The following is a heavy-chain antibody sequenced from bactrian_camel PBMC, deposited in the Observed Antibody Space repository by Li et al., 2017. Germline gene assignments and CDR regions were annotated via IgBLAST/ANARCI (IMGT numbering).Heavy chain of an antibody. CDR1: GETDRNYC. Sequence: HVQLVESGGGSVQAGGSLRLSCVVSGETDRNYCMGWFRWAPGQAREGVAALDSDGSTTYAEAVKGRFTISKDNAKKTLFLQMNSLKPEDTAMYYCAASDYSGGYCYERGLAPDEHNYWGQGTQVTVS. J-gene: IGHJ4*01. D-gene: IGHD2*01. CDR3: AASDYSGGYCYERGLAPDEHNY. CDR2: LDSDGST. V-gene: IGHV3S55*01.